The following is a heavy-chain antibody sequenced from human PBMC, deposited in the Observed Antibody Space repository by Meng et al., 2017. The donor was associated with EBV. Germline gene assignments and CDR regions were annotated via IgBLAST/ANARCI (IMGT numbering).Heavy chain of an antibody. V-gene: IGHV2-5*02. CDR1: GFSLSTRGVG. Sequence: QIPLKEPGPPLVKPTQTLTLTCNFPGFSLSTRGVGVGWIRQPPGKALEWLALIYWDDDKRYSPSLKSRLTITKDTSKNQVVLTMTNMDPVDAATYYCAHIIAARPFDYWGQGTLVTVSS. D-gene: IGHD6-6*01. CDR3: AHIIAARPFDY. CDR2: IYWDDDK. J-gene: IGHJ4*02.